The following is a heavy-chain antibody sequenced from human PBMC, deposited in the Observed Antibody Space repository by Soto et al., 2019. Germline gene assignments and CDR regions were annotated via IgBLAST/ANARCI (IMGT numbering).Heavy chain of an antibody. D-gene: IGHD3-22*01. CDR1: GYRFTNYW. CDR2: IYPGDSDT. V-gene: IGHV5-51*01. Sequence: PGESQKISCKGSGYRFTNYWIGWVRQMPGKGLEWMGIIYPGDSDTRYSPSFQGQVTISADKSINTAYLQWSSLKASDTAMYYCARQKYYYDSSGQRGVWYYYYGMDVWGQGTTVTVSS. CDR3: ARQKYYYDSSGQRGVWYYYYGMDV. J-gene: IGHJ6*02.